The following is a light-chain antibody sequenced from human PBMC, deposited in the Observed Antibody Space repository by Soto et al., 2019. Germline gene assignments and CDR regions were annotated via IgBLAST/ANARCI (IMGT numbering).Light chain of an antibody. CDR3: SSYTRSSTHV. V-gene: IGLV2-14*01. Sequence: QSVLTQPAAVSGSPGQSITISCTGTSSDVGGYNYVYWYQQHPGKAPKLMIYEVSNRPSGVSNRFSGSKSGNTASLTISGLQAEDEADYYCSSYTRSSTHVFGTGTKLTVL. CDR1: SSDVGGYNY. J-gene: IGLJ1*01. CDR2: EVS.